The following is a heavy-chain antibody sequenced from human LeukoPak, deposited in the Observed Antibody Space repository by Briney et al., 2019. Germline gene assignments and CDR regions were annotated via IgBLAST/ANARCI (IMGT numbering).Heavy chain of an antibody. CDR3: ARKGYCSGGSCRDWFDP. CDR1: GGSFSGYY. D-gene: IGHD2-15*01. CDR2: INHSGST. Sequence: PSETLSLTCAVYGGSFSGYYWSWIRQPPGKGLEWIGEINHSGSTNYNPSLKSRVTMSVDTSKNQFSLKLSSVTAADTAVYYCARKGYCSGGSCRDWFDPWGQGTLVTVSS. V-gene: IGHV4-34*01. J-gene: IGHJ5*02.